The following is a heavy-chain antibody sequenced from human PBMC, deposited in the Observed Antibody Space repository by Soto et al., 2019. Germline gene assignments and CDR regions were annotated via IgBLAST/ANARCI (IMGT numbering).Heavy chain of an antibody. CDR3: ARCITMIVAQGWFDP. J-gene: IGHJ5*02. V-gene: IGHV1-2*02. CDR1: GYTFTGYY. CDR2: INPNSGGT. Sequence: QVQLVQSGAEVKKPGASVKVSCKASGYTFTGYYMHWVRQAPGQGLEWMGWINPNSGGTNYAQKSQGRVTITADESTSTAYMELSSLRSEDTAVYYCARCITMIVAQGWFDPWGQGTLVTVSS. D-gene: IGHD3-22*01.